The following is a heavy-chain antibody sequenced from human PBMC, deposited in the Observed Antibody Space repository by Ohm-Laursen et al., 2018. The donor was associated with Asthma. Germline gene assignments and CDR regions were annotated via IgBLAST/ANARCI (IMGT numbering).Heavy chain of an antibody. CDR2: IYKSGTT. J-gene: IGHJ4*02. Sequence: SQTLSLTCPVSGGSISSGDYYWSWIRQPPGKGLEWIGYIYKSGTTYYNSSLKSRVIISIDTSKNQFSLKVSSVTAADTAVYYCARVLDDSSGYGFDFWGQGTLVPVTS. V-gene: IGHV4-30-4*01. CDR1: GGSISSGDYY. CDR3: ARVLDDSSGYGFDF. D-gene: IGHD3-22*01.